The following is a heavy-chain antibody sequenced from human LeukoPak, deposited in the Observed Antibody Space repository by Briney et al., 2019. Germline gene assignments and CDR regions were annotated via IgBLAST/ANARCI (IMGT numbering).Heavy chain of an antibody. CDR2: INHSGST. D-gene: IGHD1-26*01. J-gene: IGHJ2*01. Sequence: PSETLSLTCAVYGGSFSGYYWSWVRQPPGKGLEWIGEINHSGSTNYNPSLKSRVTISVDTSKNQFSLKLSSVTAADTAVYYCARSGSYYLSRYFDLRGRGTLVTVSS. CDR3: ARSGSYYLSRYFDL. V-gene: IGHV4-34*01. CDR1: GGSFSGYY.